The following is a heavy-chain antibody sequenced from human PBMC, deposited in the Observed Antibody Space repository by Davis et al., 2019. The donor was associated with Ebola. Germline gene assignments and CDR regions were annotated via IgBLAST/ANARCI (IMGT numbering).Heavy chain of an antibody. V-gene: IGHV3-30*04. CDR2: ITYDGSTE. CDR3: ARIRHYGDYDVASDY. J-gene: IGHJ4*02. Sequence: GESLKISCAASGFTFSYYAVHWVRQAPGRGLESVALITYDGSTEYYADSVRGRFTVSRDNSKNTLFLQMNSLRAEDTALYYCARIRHYGDYDVASDYWGQGTRVTVSS. D-gene: IGHD4-17*01. CDR1: GFTFSYYA.